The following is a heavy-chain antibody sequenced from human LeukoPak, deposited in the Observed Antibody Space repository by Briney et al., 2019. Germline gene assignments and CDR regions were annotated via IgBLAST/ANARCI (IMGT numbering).Heavy chain of an antibody. Sequence: SETLSLTRAVSSDSISGYYWSWIRQPPGKGLEWIGYIYYSGSTKYNPSLKSRVTISVDTSKNQFSLRLSSVTAADTAMYYCAREKYGGSNDYWGQGTLVTVSS. J-gene: IGHJ4*02. CDR1: SDSISGYY. V-gene: IGHV4-59*01. CDR2: IYYSGST. D-gene: IGHD1-26*01. CDR3: AREKYGGSNDY.